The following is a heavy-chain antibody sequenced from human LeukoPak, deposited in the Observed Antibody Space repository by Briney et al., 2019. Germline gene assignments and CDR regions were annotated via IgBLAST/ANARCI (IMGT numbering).Heavy chain of an antibody. CDR3: AKSPRRXXXXXXXIYYFDY. CDR1: GFTFSSYA. V-gene: IGHV3-23*01. Sequence: PGGSLRLSCAASGFTFSSYAMSWVRQAPGKGLEWVSAISGSGLSTYYAESVRGRFTTSRDNSKNTLYLQMNSLRAEDTAVYYCAKSPRRXXXXXXXIYYFDYWGQGTX. CDR2: ISGSGLST. J-gene: IGHJ4*02. D-gene: IGHD6-6*01.